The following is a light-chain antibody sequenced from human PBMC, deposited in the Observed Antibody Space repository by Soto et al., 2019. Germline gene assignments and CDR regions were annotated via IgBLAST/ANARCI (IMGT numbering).Light chain of an antibody. CDR2: RAS. J-gene: IGKJ2*01. Sequence: DIQMTQSPSTLSASVGDRVTITCRASQTISNWLAWYQQKPGKAPKLLIYRASSLNTGLPSRFGGSGSGTECTLTISSLQPDDFATNYCQQFDSYPYTVGQGTKLEIK. V-gene: IGKV1-5*03. CDR1: QTISNW. CDR3: QQFDSYPYT.